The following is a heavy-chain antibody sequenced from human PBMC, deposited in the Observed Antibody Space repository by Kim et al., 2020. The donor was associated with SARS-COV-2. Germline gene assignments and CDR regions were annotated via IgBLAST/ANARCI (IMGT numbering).Heavy chain of an antibody. CDR1: GYTFTSYA. CDR2: IKTNNGNP. V-gene: IGHV7-4-1*01. Sequence: ASVKVSCKTSGYTFTSYAMNWVRQAPGQGLEWMGWIKTNNGNPMYAQGFTGRFVFSLDTSVSTAYLQIFSLEAEDSAVYYCARGAAAGKRVFDYWGQGTLVTVSS. D-gene: IGHD6-13*01. CDR3: ARGAAAGKRVFDY. J-gene: IGHJ4*02.